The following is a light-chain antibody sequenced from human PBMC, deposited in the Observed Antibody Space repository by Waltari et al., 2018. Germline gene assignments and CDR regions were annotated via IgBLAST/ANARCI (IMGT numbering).Light chain of an antibody. J-gene: IGKJ2*01. CDR3: LQYNSYLST. Sequence: IQMTQSPSTLSASVGDRVTITCRAIQGIGRWVAWYQQKPGNAPKLLIYDAFNLESGVPSRFSGSGSETEFTLTISSLQPDDFASYYCLQYNSYLSTFGQGTSLEI. V-gene: IGKV1-5*01. CDR2: DAF. CDR1: QGIGRW.